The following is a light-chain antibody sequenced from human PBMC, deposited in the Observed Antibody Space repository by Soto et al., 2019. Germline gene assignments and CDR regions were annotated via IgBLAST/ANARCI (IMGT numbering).Light chain of an antibody. CDR3: QQRSSWPIT. J-gene: IGKJ5*01. CDR2: DAS. V-gene: IGKV3-11*01. Sequence: EIVLTQSPGTLALSPGERATLSCRASQSVNSRLAWYQHKPGQAPRLLIYDASNRATGIPARFSGSGSGTDFTLTISSLEPEDFAVYYCQQRSSWPITFGQGTRLEI. CDR1: QSVNSR.